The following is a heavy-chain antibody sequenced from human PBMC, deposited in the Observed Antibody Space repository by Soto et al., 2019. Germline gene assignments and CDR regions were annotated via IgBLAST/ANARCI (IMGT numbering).Heavy chain of an antibody. CDR3: ARIRYCSGGSCYGFDY. CDR2: INAGNGNT. CDR1: GYSFTSYA. D-gene: IGHD2-15*01. V-gene: IGHV1-3*01. Sequence: VASGKVSWKASGYSFTSYAMHLGRQAPGQRVEWMGWINAGNGNTKYSQKFQGRVTITRDTSASTAYMELSSLRSEDTAVYYCARIRYCSGGSCYGFDYWGQGTLVTVSS. J-gene: IGHJ4*02.